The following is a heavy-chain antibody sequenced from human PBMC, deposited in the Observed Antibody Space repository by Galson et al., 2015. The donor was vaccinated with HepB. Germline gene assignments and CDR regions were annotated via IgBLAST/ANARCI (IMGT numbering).Heavy chain of an antibody. D-gene: IGHD3-10*01. J-gene: IGHJ3*02. CDR2: ISGSSSTI. Sequence: SLRLSCAASGFTFSSYSMNWVRQAPGKGLEWVSYISGSSSTIYYADSVKGRFTISRDNAKNSLYLQMNSLRAEDTAVYYCARDYYGSGSFGGDAFDIRGQGTMVTVSS. V-gene: IGHV3-48*04. CDR3: ARDYYGSGSFGGDAFDI. CDR1: GFTFSSYS.